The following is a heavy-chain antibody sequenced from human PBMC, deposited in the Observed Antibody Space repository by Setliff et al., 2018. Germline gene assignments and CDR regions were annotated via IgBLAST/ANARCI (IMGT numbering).Heavy chain of an antibody. D-gene: IGHD2-21*02. V-gene: IGHV4-38-2*02. Sequence: LSLTCTVSGYSISSGYIWGWIRQPPGKGLEWVGNIGHTGSINYHPSLKSRPTISRDTSKNQVSLKLNSVTATDTAVYYCARDLGHGGDSDYWGQGILVTVSS. CDR2: IGHTGSI. CDR3: ARDLGHGGDSDY. CDR1: GYSISSGYI. J-gene: IGHJ4*02.